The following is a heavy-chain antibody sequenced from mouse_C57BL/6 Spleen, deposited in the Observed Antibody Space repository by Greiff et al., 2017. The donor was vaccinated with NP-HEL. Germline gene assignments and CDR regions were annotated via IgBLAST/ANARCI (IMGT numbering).Heavy chain of an antibody. CDR1: GFSLTSYG. J-gene: IGHJ2*01. D-gene: IGHD2-4*01. CDR3: AKTYDYDEYYFDY. Sequence: VKLKESGPGLVQPSQSLSITCTVSGFSLTSYGVHWVRQSPGKGLEWLGVIWRGGSTDYNAAFMSRLSITKDNSKSQVFFKMNSLQADDTAIYYCAKTYDYDEYYFDYWGQGTTLTVSS. V-gene: IGHV2-5*01. CDR2: IWRGGST.